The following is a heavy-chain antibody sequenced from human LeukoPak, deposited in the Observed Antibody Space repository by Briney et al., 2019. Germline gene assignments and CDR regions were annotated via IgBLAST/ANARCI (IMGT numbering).Heavy chain of an antibody. J-gene: IGHJ4*02. D-gene: IGHD6-19*01. CDR2: IKQDGSEK. CDR1: GFTFSSYW. CDR3: ARQRIAVEYYFDY. Sequence: GGSLRLSCAASGFTFSSYWMSWVRQAPGKGLAWVANIKQDGSEKYYVDSVKGRFTISRDNAKNSLYLQMNSLRAEDAAVYYCARQRIAVEYYFDYWGQGTLVTVSS. V-gene: IGHV3-7*01.